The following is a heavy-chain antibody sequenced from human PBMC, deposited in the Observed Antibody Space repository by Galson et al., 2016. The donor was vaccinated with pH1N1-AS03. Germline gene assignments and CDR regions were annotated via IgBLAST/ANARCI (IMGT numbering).Heavy chain of an antibody. V-gene: IGHV4-34*01. CDR3: WAYYYGLGTKICY. D-gene: IGHD3-10*01. Sequence: SETLSLTCAVYGGSISDYYWTWIRQAPGKGLEWIGEINRSGDTTYNPSLESRVTISADTPTSQSSLKVTSVTAAAAALYYCWAYYYGLGTKICYWGQGTLVTVSS. CDR2: INRSGDT. CDR1: GGSISDYY. J-gene: IGHJ4*02.